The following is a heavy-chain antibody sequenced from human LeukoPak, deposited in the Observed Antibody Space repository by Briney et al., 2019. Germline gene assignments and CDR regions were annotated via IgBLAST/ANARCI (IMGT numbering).Heavy chain of an antibody. V-gene: IGHV3-66*02. CDR2: IYSGGTT. J-gene: IGHJ5*02. D-gene: IGHD3-3*01. CDR1: EFTVSNNY. CDR3: AGTYDFWSGYLGSWSDP. Sequence: QTGGSLRLSCAASEFTVSNNYMTWIRQSQGKGLEWVSVIYSGGTTYYADSVKGRFTISRDNSKNTLYLQMDTLRPEDTAVYYCAGTYDFWSGYLGSWSDPWGQGTLVTVSS.